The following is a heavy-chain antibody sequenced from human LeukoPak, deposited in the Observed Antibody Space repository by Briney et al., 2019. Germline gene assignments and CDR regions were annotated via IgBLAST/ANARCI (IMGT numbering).Heavy chain of an antibody. CDR3: AKDLTWNTADY. J-gene: IGHJ4*02. CDR1: GFTFSNSW. V-gene: IGHV3-74*01. Sequence: GGSLRLSCVASGFTFSNSWMHWFRQVPGKGLVWVSRIDTDGSTTGYADSVRGRFTISRDNAKNTLHLQMNGLRAEDTAIYYCAKDLTWNTADYWGQGTLVTVSS. CDR2: IDTDGSTT. D-gene: IGHD1/OR15-1a*01.